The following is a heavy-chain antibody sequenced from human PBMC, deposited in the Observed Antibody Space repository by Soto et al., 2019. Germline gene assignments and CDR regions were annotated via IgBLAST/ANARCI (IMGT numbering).Heavy chain of an antibody. CDR2: ISWNSGSI. J-gene: IGHJ5*02. Sequence: PGGSLRLSCAASGFTFDDYAMHWVRQAPGKGLEWVSGISWNSGSIGYADSVKGRFTISRDNAKNSLYLQMNSLRAEDTAVYYCATPCVTIDIVLVPAKIGWFAPWGQGTLVTVSS. CDR1: GFTFDDYA. CDR3: ATPCVTIDIVLVPAKIGWFAP. V-gene: IGHV3-9*01. D-gene: IGHD2-2*01.